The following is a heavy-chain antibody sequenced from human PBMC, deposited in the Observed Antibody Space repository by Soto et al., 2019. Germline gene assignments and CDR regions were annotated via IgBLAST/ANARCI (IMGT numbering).Heavy chain of an antibody. CDR3: ARAEGHDYGDYRFDY. D-gene: IGHD4-17*01. J-gene: IGHJ4*02. CDR2: ISSSSSYI. CDR1: GFTFSSYS. Sequence: GGSLRLSCAASGFTFSSYSMNWVRQAPGKGLEWVSSISSSSSYIYYADSVKGRFTISRDNAKNSLYLQMNSLRAEDTAVYYCARAEGHDYGDYRFDYWGQGTLVTVSS. V-gene: IGHV3-21*01.